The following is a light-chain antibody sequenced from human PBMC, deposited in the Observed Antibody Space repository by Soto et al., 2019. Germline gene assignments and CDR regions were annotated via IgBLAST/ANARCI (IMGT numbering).Light chain of an antibody. CDR2: GNS. CDR1: SSNIGAGYD. J-gene: IGLJ1*01. V-gene: IGLV1-40*01. CDR3: QSYDRSNYV. Sequence: QSVLTQPPSVSGAPGQRVTISCTGSSSNIGAGYDVHWYQQLPGTAPKLLIYGNSNRPSGVPDRFSGSKSGTSASLAITGLQAEDEADYYCQSYDRSNYVFGTGTKVTVL.